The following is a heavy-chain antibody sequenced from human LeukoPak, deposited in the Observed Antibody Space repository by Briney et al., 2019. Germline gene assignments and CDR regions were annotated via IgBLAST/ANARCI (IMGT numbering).Heavy chain of an antibody. Sequence: SETLSLTYTVSGGSISSYYWSWIRQPPGKGLEWIGYIYYSGSTNYNPSLKSRVTISVDTSKNQFSLKLSSVTAADTAVYYCARVSGSYYYFDYWGQGTLVTVSS. D-gene: IGHD1-26*01. CDR1: GGSISSYY. CDR2: IYYSGST. J-gene: IGHJ4*02. CDR3: ARVSGSYYYFDY. V-gene: IGHV4-59*01.